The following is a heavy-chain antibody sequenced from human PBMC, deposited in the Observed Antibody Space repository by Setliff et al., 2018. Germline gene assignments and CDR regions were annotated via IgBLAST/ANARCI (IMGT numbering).Heavy chain of an antibody. Sequence: GASVKVSCKASAYPFRTYSITWVRQAPGQGLEWMGLITVYNGNVIYAENFQGRVTLTRNTSISTAYMELSSLRSEDTAVYYCARGGRSWWFGELPTYGMDVWGQGTTVTVSS. J-gene: IGHJ6*02. CDR1: AYPFRTYS. V-gene: IGHV1-8*01. CDR3: ARGGRSWWFGELPTYGMDV. CDR2: ITVYNGNV. D-gene: IGHD3-10*01.